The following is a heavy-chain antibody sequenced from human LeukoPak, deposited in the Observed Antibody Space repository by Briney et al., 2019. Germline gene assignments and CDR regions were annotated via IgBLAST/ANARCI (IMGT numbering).Heavy chain of an antibody. D-gene: IGHD2-2*01. CDR2: IWYDGSNQ. J-gene: IGHJ4*02. CDR1: GFIFRSYG. Sequence: GGCLRLSCAASGFIFRSYGMQRVRQAPGKGLEWAAVIWYDGSNQNYADSVKGRFTISRDNAKNTLYLQMNSLRDEDTAVYYCAKEEDIVIVTAAPFDYWGQGTLVTVSS. V-gene: IGHV3-33*06. CDR3: AKEEDIVIVTAAPFDY.